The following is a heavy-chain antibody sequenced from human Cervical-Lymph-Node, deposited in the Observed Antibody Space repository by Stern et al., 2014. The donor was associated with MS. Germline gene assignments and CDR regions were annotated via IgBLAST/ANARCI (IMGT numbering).Heavy chain of an antibody. CDR2: INPDSGDT. V-gene: IGHV1-2*02. J-gene: IGHJ5*02. D-gene: IGHD1-26*01. CDR1: GYTFTGHY. CDR3: ERWDTTVWFDP. Sequence: VQLVESGAEVKKSGASVRVSCKALGYTFTGHYIHWVRQAPGQGLEWMGWINPDSGDTKYAHNFQGRVTMTRDTSITTVYMELTRLRSDDTALYYCERWDTTVWFDPWGQGTLVTVSS.